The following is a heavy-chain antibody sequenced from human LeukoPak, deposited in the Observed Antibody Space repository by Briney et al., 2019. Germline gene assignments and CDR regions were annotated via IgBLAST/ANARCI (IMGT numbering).Heavy chain of an antibody. V-gene: IGHV3-23*01. Sequence: GGSLRLSCAASGFTFTSFAMSWVRQAPGKGLEWVSTISRSGVATYYADSVKGRFTISRDNSKNTVYLQMNSLRAEDTAIYYCAKHSHDGSAPYYEVQLDYWGQGTLVTVSS. D-gene: IGHD3-22*01. CDR2: ISRSGVAT. J-gene: IGHJ4*02. CDR1: GFTFTSFA. CDR3: AKHSHDGSAPYYEVQLDY.